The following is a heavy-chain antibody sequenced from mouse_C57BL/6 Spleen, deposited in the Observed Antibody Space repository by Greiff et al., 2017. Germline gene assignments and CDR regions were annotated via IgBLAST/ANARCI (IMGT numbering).Heavy chain of an antibody. J-gene: IGHJ4*01. V-gene: IGHV1-53*01. CDR2: INPSNGGT. CDR3: ARDSNPHYYAMDY. D-gene: IGHD2-5*01. CDR1: GYTFTSYW. Sequence: VQLQQPGTELVKPGASVKLSCKASGYTFTSYWMHWVKQRPGQGLEWIGNINPSNGGTNYNEKFKSKATLTVDKSSSTAYMQRSSLTSEDSAVYYCARDSNPHYYAMDYWGQGTSVTVSS.